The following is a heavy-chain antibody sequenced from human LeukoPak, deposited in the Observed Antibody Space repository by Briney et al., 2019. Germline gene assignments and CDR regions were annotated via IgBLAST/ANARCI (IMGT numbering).Heavy chain of an antibody. Sequence: SQTLSLTCTVSGGSISSGGYYWSWIRQPPGKGLEWIGYIYHSGSTYYNPSLKSRVTISVDRSKNQFSLKLSSVTAADTAVYYCAGTTVTTKEIDYWGQGTLVTVSS. CDR1: GGSISSGGYY. D-gene: IGHD4-11*01. CDR2: IYHSGST. V-gene: IGHV4-30-2*01. CDR3: AGTTVTTKEIDY. J-gene: IGHJ4*02.